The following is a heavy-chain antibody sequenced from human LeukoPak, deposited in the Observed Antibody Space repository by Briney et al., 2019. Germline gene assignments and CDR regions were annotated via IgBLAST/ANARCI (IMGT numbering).Heavy chain of an antibody. D-gene: IGHD5-12*01. J-gene: IGHJ4*02. CDR2: IIPIFGTA. V-gene: IGHV1-69*05. Sequence: SVKVSCKASVGTFSSYAISWVRQAPGQGLEWMGGIIPIFGTANYAQKFQGRVTITTDESTSTAYMELSSLRSEDTAVYYCASPPLGYSGYDYFYWGQGTLVTVSS. CDR3: ASPPLGYSGYDYFY. CDR1: VGTFSSYA.